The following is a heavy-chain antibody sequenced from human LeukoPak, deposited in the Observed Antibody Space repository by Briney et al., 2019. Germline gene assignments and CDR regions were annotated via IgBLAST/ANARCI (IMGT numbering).Heavy chain of an antibody. D-gene: IGHD6-19*01. V-gene: IGHV3-74*01. Sequence: GGSLRLSCAASGFTFSSYWMHWVRQAPGKGLVWVSRINSDGSSTFYADSVEGRFTISRDNAKNTVYLQMNSLRAEDTGVYYCARANGWSIDYWGQGTLVTVSS. CDR2: INSDGSST. CDR3: ARANGWSIDY. J-gene: IGHJ4*02. CDR1: GFTFSSYW.